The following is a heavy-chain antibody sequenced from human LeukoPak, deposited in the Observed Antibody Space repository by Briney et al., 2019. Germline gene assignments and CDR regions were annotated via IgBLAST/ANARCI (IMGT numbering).Heavy chain of an antibody. J-gene: IGHJ6*02. CDR2: IKHDGSEKQDGSEK. CDR1: GFTFSQYW. CDR3: AKDHAPYRGSGSYGGMDV. V-gene: IGHV3-7*01. Sequence: GGSLRLSCAASGFTFSQYWMSWVRQAPGKGLEWVANIKHDGSEKQDGSEKNYVDSVKGRFTISRDNAKNSLYLQMNSLRAEDTAVYYCAKDHAPYRGSGSYGGMDVWGQGTTVTVSS. D-gene: IGHD3-10*01.